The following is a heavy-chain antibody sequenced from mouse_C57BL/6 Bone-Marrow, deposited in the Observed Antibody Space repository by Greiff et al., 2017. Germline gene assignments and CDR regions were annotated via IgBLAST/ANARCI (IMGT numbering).Heavy chain of an antibody. D-gene: IGHD4-1*01. J-gene: IGHJ3*01. Sequence: EVQGVESGGGLVQPGESLKLSCESNEYEFPSHDMSWVRKTPEKRLELVAAINSDGGSTYYPDTMARRFIISRDNTKKTLYRQMSSQRSEDTALYYCARHHWDVGFAYWGQGTLVTVSA. V-gene: IGHV5-2*01. CDR2: INSDGGST. CDR3: ARHHWDVGFAY. CDR1: EYEFPSHD.